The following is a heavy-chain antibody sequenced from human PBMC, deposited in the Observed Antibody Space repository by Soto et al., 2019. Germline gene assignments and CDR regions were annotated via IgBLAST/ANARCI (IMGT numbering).Heavy chain of an antibody. CDR2: INPNSGGT. D-gene: IGHD2-8*01. Sequence: ASVKVSCKASGYTFTGYYIHWVRQAPGQGLEWMGWINPNSGGTNYAQKFQGRVTMTRDTSISTAYMELSRLRSDAAAVYYCAGGGAGVVVIVFPIRGFEYWGQGTLVTVSS. CDR3: AGGGAGVVVIVFPIRGFEY. CDR1: GYTFTGYY. V-gene: IGHV1-2*02. J-gene: IGHJ4*02.